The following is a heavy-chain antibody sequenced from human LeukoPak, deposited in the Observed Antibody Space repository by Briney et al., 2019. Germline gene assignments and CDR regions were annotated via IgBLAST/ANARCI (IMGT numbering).Heavy chain of an antibody. CDR3: AKDLERNYGSGINWFDP. CDR1: GFTFSSYA. CDR2: ISGSGGST. J-gene: IGHJ5*02. V-gene: IGHV3-23*01. Sequence: PGGSLRLSRAASGFTFSSYAMSWVRQAPGKGLEWVSAISGSGGSTYYADSVKGRFTISRDNSKNTLYLQMNSLRAEDTAVYYCAKDLERNYGSGINWFDPWGQGTLVTVSS. D-gene: IGHD3-10*01.